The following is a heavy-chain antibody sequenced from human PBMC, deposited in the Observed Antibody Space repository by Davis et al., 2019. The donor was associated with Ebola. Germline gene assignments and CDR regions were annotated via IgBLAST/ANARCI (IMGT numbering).Heavy chain of an antibody. CDR1: GLTFSRYW. CDR3: AKDLLWRSASDV. CDR2: IGSSSNGR. Sequence: GESLKISCVTSGLTFSRYWMSWVRQAPGKGLEWVSGIGSSSNGRHYADSVKGRFTISRDDSKNTVYLQMSNLRAEDTAVYYCAKDLLWRSASDVWGQGTTVTVSS. J-gene: IGHJ6*02. D-gene: IGHD2-21*01. V-gene: IGHV3-23*05.